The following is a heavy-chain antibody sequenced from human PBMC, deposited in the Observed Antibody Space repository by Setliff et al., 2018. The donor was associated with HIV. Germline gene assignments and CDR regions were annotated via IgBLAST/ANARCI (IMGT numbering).Heavy chain of an antibody. J-gene: IGHJ4*02. CDR2: IGTAGDT. CDR3: ARDVSWRVRTYIDY. CDR1: GFTFSSYD. D-gene: IGHD3-3*01. Sequence: PGGSLRLSCAASGFTFSSYDMHWVRQATVKGLEWVSAIGTAGDTYYVDSVKGRFTISRDNAKNSLYLQMNSLRAEDTAVYYCARDVSWRVRTYIDYWGQGALVTVSS. V-gene: IGHV3-13*01.